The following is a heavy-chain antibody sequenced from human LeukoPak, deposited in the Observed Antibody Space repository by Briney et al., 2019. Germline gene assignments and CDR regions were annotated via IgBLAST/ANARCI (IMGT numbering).Heavy chain of an antibody. D-gene: IGHD4-17*01. CDR1: GFTVSSNY. J-gene: IGHJ4*02. Sequence: GGSLRLSCAASGFTVSSNYMSWVRQAPGKGLEWVSVIYSGGSTYYADSVKGRFTISRGNSKNTLYLQMNSLRAEDTAVYYCAGVRVTTTLIDYWGQGTLVTVSS. CDR3: AGVRVTTTLIDY. V-gene: IGHV3-53*01. CDR2: IYSGGST.